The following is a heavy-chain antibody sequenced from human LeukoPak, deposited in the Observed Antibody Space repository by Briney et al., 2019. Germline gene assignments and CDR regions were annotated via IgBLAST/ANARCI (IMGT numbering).Heavy chain of an antibody. CDR1: GGSFSGYY. J-gene: IGHJ5*02. Sequence: SGTLSLTCAVYGGSFSGYYWSWIRQPPGKGLEWIGEINHSGSTNYNPSLKSRVTISVDTSKNQFSLKLSSVTAADTAVYYCARGLSARLNTWGQGTLVTVSS. CDR3: ARGLSARLNT. V-gene: IGHV4-34*01. CDR2: INHSGST. D-gene: IGHD6-6*01.